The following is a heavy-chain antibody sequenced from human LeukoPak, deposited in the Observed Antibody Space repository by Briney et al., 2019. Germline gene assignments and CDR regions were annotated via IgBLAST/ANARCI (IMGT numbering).Heavy chain of an antibody. CDR2: ISAYNGNT. CDR1: GYTFTSYG. V-gene: IGHV1-18*01. Sequence: GASVKVSCKASGYTFTSYGISWVRQAPGQGLEWMGWISAYNGNTNYAQKLQGRVTMTTDTSTSTAYMELRSLRSDDTAVYYCARGHRRYSGSYWGMYYFDYWGQGTLVTVSS. D-gene: IGHD1-26*01. CDR3: ARGHRRYSGSYWGMYYFDY. J-gene: IGHJ4*02.